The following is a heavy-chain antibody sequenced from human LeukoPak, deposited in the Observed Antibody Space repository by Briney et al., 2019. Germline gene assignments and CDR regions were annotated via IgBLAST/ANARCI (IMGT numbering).Heavy chain of an antibody. CDR3: ARDPGYSYGSYNWFDP. CDR1: GLSYDDYG. CDR2: LNWNGGTT. D-gene: IGHD5-18*01. J-gene: IGHJ5*02. V-gene: IGHV3-20*04. Sequence: GGSLRLSCAASGLSYDDYGMSWVPQATGKALEWVSGLNWNGGTTGYSDCVKGRFTISRDNAKNSLYLQMNSLRAEDTALYYCARDPGYSYGSYNWFDPWGQGTLVTVSS.